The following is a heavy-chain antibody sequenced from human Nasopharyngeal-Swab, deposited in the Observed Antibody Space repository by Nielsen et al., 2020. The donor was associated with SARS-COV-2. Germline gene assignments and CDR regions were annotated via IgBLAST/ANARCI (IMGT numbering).Heavy chain of an antibody. V-gene: IGHV1-3*01. D-gene: IGHD6-19*01. CDR1: GETISTYA. CDR3: ARIPAVAASRIDY. J-gene: IGHJ4*02. CDR2: INAGKGNT. Sequence: AEVKDSCKASGETISTYAMYWVGQAAGQRAEDRGWINAGKGNTIYSQKFQGRGRISRDTSANTAYMELNRLRSEDTAVYYCARIPAVAASRIDYWDQGTLVTVSS.